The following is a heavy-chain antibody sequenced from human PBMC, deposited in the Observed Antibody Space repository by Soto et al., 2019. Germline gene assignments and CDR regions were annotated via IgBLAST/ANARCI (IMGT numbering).Heavy chain of an antibody. Sequence: QVQLVESGGGVVQPGRSLRLSCAASGFSFSSYGMHWVRQAPGKGLEWVAVISYDGSKKYYEDSVKGRFTISRDNFKNTLFLQMNSLRAEDTAVYYCAKGYIAAAGVLDAFDIWGQGTVVTVSS. CDR2: ISYDGSKK. V-gene: IGHV3-30*18. CDR3: AKGYIAAAGVLDAFDI. D-gene: IGHD6-13*01. J-gene: IGHJ3*02. CDR1: GFSFSSYG.